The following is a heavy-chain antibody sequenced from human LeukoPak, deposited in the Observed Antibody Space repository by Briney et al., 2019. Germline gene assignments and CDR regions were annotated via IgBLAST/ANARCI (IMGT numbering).Heavy chain of an antibody. CDR2: IVVGSGNT. V-gene: IGHV1-58*01. CDR3: AADGRTSWAFDI. CDR1: GFTFTSSA. Sequence: SVKVSCKASGFTFTSSAVQWVRQARGQRLEWIGWIVVGSGNTNYTQKFQERVTITRDMSTSTAYMELSSLRSEDTAVYYCAADGRTSWAFDIWGQGTMVTVSS. J-gene: IGHJ3*02.